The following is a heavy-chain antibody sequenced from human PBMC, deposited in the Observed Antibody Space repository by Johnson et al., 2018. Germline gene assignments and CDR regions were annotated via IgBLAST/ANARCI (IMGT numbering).Heavy chain of an antibody. CDR2: ISWDGGSV. V-gene: IGHV3-9*01. CDR1: GFTFHDSA. Sequence: EVQLLESGGGLGQPGESLRLSCAASGFTFHDSAMHWVRQPPGKGLEWVSGISWDGGSVGYVDSVKGRFTISRDNAKNFLSLQMNSLRGDDTALYYCAKGFGYSDSSGYFQQWGQGTLVTVSS. CDR3: AKGFGYSDSSGYFQQ. D-gene: IGHD5-18*01. J-gene: IGHJ1*01.